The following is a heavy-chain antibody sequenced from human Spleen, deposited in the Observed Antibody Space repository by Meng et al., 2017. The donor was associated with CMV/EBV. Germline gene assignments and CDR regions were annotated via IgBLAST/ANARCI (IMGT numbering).Heavy chain of an antibody. Sequence: ETLSLTCAASGFTFSNYAMTWVRQAPGKGLEWVSGISGSTGSTFYGDSVKGRFTVSRDNSKNTLYLQMNSLRAEDTAVYYCAKVGAALRYFQHWGQGTLVTVSS. D-gene: IGHD6-13*01. V-gene: IGHV3-23*01. CDR3: AKVGAALRYFQH. CDR1: GFTFSNYA. CDR2: ISGSTGST. J-gene: IGHJ1*01.